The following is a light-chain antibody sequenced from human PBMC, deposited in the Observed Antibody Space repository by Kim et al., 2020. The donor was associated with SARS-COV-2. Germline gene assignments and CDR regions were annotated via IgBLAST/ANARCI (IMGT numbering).Light chain of an antibody. J-gene: IGKJ4*01. CDR3: QQYHHWLPLT. V-gene: IGKV3-15*01. CDR2: GAS. CDR1: QSVSKN. Sequence: SPEESATTSGGASQSVSKNLAWYQQRPGQAPRLLIDGASTRATGVPARFSGSGSGTAFTLTISSLKSEDSAIYYCQQYHHWLPLTFGGGTKVDIK.